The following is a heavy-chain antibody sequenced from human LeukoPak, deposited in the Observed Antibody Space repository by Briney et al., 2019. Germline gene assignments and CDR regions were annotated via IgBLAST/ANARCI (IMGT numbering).Heavy chain of an antibody. CDR3: ARGAAAADFDY. CDR2: MNPNSGNT. D-gene: IGHD6-13*01. Sequence: ASVKVSCKASGYTFTSYDINWVRQATGQGLEWMGWMNPNSGNTGHTQKFQGRVTMTRNTSISTAYMELSSLRSEDTAVYYCARGAAAADFDYWGQGTLVTVSS. V-gene: IGHV1-8*01. J-gene: IGHJ4*02. CDR1: GYTFTSYD.